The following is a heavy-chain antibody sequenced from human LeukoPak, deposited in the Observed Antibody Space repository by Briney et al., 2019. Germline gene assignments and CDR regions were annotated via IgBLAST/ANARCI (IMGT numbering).Heavy chain of an antibody. V-gene: IGHV1-69*04. CDR3: ARAQAGVIRY. Sequence: GASVKVSCKASGGTFSSYAISWVRQAPRQGLEWMGRIIPILGIANYAQKFQGRVTITADKSTSTAYMELSSLRSEDTAVYYCARAQAGVIRYWGQGTLVTVSS. CDR1: GGTFSSYA. D-gene: IGHD3-10*01. CDR2: IIPILGIA. J-gene: IGHJ4*02.